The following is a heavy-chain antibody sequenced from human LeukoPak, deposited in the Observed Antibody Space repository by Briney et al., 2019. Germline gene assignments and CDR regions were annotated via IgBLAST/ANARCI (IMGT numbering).Heavy chain of an antibody. CDR3: ARGSQTNWFDP. Sequence: SVKVSCKASGSTFSSYAISWLRQAPGQGLEWMGRIIPILGIANYAQKFQGRVTITADKPTSTAYMELSSLRSEDTAVYYCARGSQTNWFDPWGQGTLVTVSS. V-gene: IGHV1-69*04. CDR1: GSTFSSYA. CDR2: IIPILGIA. J-gene: IGHJ5*02.